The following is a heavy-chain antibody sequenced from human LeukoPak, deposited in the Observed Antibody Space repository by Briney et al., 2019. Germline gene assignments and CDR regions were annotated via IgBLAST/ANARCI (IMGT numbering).Heavy chain of an antibody. CDR1: GGSISSYY. D-gene: IGHD4/OR15-4a*01. CDR2: IYTSGST. J-gene: IGHJ5*02. Sequence: SETLSLTCTVSGGSISSYYWSWIRQPAGKGLEWIGRIYTSGSTSYNPSLKSRVTMSLDTSKNHISLKLTSVTAADTAVYYCAGSTNYLDWFDPWGQGTLVTVSS. CDR3: AGSTNYLDWFDP. V-gene: IGHV4-4*07.